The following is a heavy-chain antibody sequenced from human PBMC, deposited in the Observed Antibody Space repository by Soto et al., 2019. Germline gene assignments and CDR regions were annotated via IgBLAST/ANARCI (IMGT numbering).Heavy chain of an antibody. J-gene: IGHJ4*02. CDR2: ITSTGDRA. Sequence: GESLKISCAASGFTFSSYAMSWVRQAPGKGLEWVSSITSTGDRAYYADSVKGRFTVSRDNSKNTLYLQMNSLRAEDTAVYYCAKYYMVTRSPFDYWGQGTLVTVSS. V-gene: IGHV3-23*01. CDR3: AKYYMVTRSPFDY. CDR1: GFTFSSYA. D-gene: IGHD5-18*01.